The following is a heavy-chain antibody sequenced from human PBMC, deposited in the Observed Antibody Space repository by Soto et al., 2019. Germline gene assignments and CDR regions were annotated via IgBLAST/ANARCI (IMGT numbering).Heavy chain of an antibody. J-gene: IGHJ6*02. D-gene: IGHD3-10*02. V-gene: IGHV3-53*01. CDR2: IYTTSLA. CDR1: GFSVESDY. Sequence: GGSLRLSCVASGFSVESDYMTWVRQAPGKGLEWVSVIYTTSLAYYADSVKGRFTISRDNSKNTLFLQMNGLRPEDTAVYYCARDCSLTRQGLDVWGQATTDTV. CDR3: ARDCSLTRQGLDV.